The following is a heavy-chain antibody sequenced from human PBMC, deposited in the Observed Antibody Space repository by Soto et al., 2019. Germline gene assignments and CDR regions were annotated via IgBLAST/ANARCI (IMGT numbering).Heavy chain of an antibody. D-gene: IGHD6-13*01. CDR2: IKPDGSEQ. V-gene: IGHV3-7*01. CDR1: GFYFTNSW. CDR3: ASGGSWYLES. J-gene: IGHJ5*02. Sequence: EVQLVESGGGLVQPGGSLRLSCAASGFYFTNSWMTWVRQTPERGLEWVANIKPDGSEQYYLDSVKGRITISRDNAKQSLFLQMNSLRVEDTAVYYCASGGSWYLESWGPGTLVTVSS.